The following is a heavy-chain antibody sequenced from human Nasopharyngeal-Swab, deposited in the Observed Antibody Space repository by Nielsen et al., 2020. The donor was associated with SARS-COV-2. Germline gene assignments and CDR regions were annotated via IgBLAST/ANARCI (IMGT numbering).Heavy chain of an antibody. Sequence: WIRQPPGKGLEWIGEIYYSGSTTYNPSLKSRVTMSMDRSKNQFSLNLNSVTAADTAVYYCATKDYSGPYWPDFDFWGRGTLVTVSS. D-gene: IGHD2-8*02. CDR3: ATKDYSGPYWPDFDF. CDR2: IYYSGST. V-gene: IGHV4-28*01. J-gene: IGHJ4*02.